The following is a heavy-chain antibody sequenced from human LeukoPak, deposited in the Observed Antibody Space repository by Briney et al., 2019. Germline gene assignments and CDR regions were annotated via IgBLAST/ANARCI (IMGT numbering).Heavy chain of an antibody. V-gene: IGHV1-18*01. D-gene: IGHD2-2*01. CDR2: ISGYNGKT. CDR1: GYTFSSYG. J-gene: IGHJ4*02. Sequence: ASVKVSCKASGYTFSSYGITWVRQAPGQELEWMGWISGYNGKTNYAEKLQGRFTMTTDTSTSTAYMELRSLRSDDTAVYYCAREGYCSGSNCDKPFDYWGQGTLVTVAS. CDR3: AREGYCSGSNCDKPFDY.